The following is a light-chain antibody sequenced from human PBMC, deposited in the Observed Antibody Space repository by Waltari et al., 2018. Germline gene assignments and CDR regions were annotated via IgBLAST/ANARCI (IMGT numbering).Light chain of an antibody. CDR1: SGHSSYS. CDR3: QTWATDIQV. V-gene: IGLV4-69*01. J-gene: IGLJ3*02. CDR2: INRDGSH. Sequence: QLVLTQSPSASGSLGASVKLTCTLTSGHSSYSIALHQQQPEKGPRYLLRINRDGSHSKGDGIPDRFSGSSSGAERYLTISSRQSEDEADYYCQTWATDIQVFGGGTKLTVL.